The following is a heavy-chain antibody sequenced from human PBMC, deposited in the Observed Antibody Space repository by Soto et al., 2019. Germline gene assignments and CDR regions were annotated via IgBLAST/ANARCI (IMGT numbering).Heavy chain of an antibody. CDR2: ISGSGSTI. V-gene: IGHV3-23*01. Sequence: GGSLRLSCAASGFTFSSYAVSWVRQAPGKGPEWISSISGSGSTIYYADSVKGRFTIPRDNSKNTLYLQMSSLRAEDTAVYYCAKVFYYDDGSGYYCFDYWGQGTLVTVSS. CDR1: GFTFSSYA. D-gene: IGHD3-22*01. CDR3: AKVFYYDDGSGYYCFDY. J-gene: IGHJ4*02.